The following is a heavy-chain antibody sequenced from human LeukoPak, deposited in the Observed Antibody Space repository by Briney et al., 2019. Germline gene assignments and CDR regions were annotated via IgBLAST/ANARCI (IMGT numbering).Heavy chain of an antibody. V-gene: IGHV3-23*01. CDR1: GFTFSSYA. CDR3: AKDDYDILTGSFQH. D-gene: IGHD3-9*01. J-gene: IGHJ1*01. Sequence: GGSLRLSCAASGFTFSSYAMSWVRQAPGKGLEWVSAISASGGSTYYADSVKGRFTISRDNSKNTLYLQMNSLRAEDTAVYYCAKDDYDILTGSFQHWGQGTLVTVSS. CDR2: ISASGGST.